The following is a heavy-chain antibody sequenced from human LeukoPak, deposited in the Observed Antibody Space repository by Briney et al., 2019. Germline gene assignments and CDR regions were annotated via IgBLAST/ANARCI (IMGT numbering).Heavy chain of an antibody. J-gene: IGHJ4*02. CDR3: AKDSGGGYYYDSSGYYDY. V-gene: IGHV3-30*18. D-gene: IGHD3-22*01. CDR1: GFTFSSYG. Sequence: GGSLRLSCGASGFTFSSYGMHWVRQAPGKGLEWVAVISYDGSKKYYGDSVKGRFTISRDNSKNTLYLQMNSLRAEDTAVYYCAKDSGGGYYYDSSGYYDYWGQGTLVTVSS. CDR2: ISYDGSKK.